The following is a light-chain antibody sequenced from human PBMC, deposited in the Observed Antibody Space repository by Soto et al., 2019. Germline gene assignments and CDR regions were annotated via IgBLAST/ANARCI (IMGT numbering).Light chain of an antibody. CDR2: GAS. J-gene: IGKJ1*01. V-gene: IGKV3D-15*01. CDR1: QSVRSD. Sequence: EIVMTQAPATLAVSPGERATLSCRASQSVRSDLVWYQQKPGQAPRLLIYGASSRATGIPDRFSGSGSGTDFTLTISSLQSEDFAVYYCQQYNNWPPWTFGQGTKVDIK. CDR3: QQYNNWPPWT.